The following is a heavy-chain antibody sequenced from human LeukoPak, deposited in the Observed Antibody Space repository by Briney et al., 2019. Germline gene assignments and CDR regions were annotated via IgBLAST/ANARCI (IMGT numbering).Heavy chain of an antibody. J-gene: IGHJ4*02. D-gene: IGHD3-3*01. CDR2: IYPGDSDT. Sequence: GEPLKISCQGSGYSFTSHWIGWLRQMPGKGLEWMGIIYPGDSDTRYSPSFQGQVTISADKSISTAYLQWSSLKASDTAMYYCARCYDFWSGYFDYWGQGTLVTVSS. V-gene: IGHV5-51*01. CDR1: GYSFTSHW. CDR3: ARCYDFWSGYFDY.